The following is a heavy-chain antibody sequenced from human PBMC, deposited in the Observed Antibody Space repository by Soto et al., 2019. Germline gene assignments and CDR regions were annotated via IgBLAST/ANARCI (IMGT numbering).Heavy chain of an antibody. J-gene: IGHJ4*02. CDR3: ARETVYSSGWSHPIGV. V-gene: IGHV3-30-3*01. CDR2: ISYDGSNK. CDR1: GFTFSSYA. Sequence: QVQLVESGGGVVQPGRSLRLSCAASGFTFSSYAMHWVRQAPGKGLEWVAVISYDGSNKYYADSVKGRFTISRDNSKNTLYLQMNSLRAEDTAVYYCARETVYSSGWSHPIGVWGQGTLVTVSS. D-gene: IGHD6-19*01.